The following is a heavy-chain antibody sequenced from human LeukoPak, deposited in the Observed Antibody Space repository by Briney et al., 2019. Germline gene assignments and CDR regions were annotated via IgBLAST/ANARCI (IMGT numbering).Heavy chain of an antibody. J-gene: IGHJ4*02. CDR3: ARDYRWVTTGGFDY. CDR1: GFTFGSYS. CDR2: ISSGSSIM. D-gene: IGHD4-17*01. Sequence: GGSLRLSCVASGFTFGSYSMNWVRQAPGKGLEWVSYISSGSSIMYYADSVKGRFSISRDNAKNSLYLQMNSLRDEDTAVYYCARDYRWVTTGGFDYWGQGTLVTVSS. V-gene: IGHV3-48*02.